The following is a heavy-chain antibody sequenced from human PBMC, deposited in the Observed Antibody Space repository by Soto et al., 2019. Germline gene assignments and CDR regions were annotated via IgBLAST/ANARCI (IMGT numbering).Heavy chain of an antibody. CDR1: GFTFISYE. CDR3: ARHLSELLWFGEYTPHYYYYGMDV. J-gene: IGHJ6*02. V-gene: IGHV3-48*03. Sequence: PGGSCRFSCPASGFTFISYEINWARQAPGKGLEGVSYFSSSGSTIYYADSVKGRFTISRDNAKNSLYLQRNSLRAEDTAVYYCARHLSELLWFGEYTPHYYYYGMDVWGQGTTVTVSS. D-gene: IGHD3-10*01. CDR2: FSSSGSTI.